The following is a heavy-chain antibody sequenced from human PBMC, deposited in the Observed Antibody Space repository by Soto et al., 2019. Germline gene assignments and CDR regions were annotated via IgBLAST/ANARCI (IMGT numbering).Heavy chain of an antibody. J-gene: IGHJ6*02. D-gene: IGHD3-10*01. Sequence: SETLSLTCTVSGGSISSGGYYWSWIRQHPGKGLEWIGYIYYSGSTYYNPSLKSRVTISVDTSKNQFSLKLSSVTAADTAVYYCARDLRRPYYYGSGSYYYGVWGQGTTVTVSS. CDR2: IYYSGST. CDR1: GGSISSGGYY. CDR3: ARDLRRPYYYGSGSYYYGV. V-gene: IGHV4-31*03.